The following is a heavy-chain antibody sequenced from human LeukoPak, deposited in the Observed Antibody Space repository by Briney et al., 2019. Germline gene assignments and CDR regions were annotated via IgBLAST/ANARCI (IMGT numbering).Heavy chain of an antibody. CDR2: IYYSGGT. D-gene: IGHD3-22*01. V-gene: IGHV4-59*11. CDR1: GDSISSHY. CDR3: ARHYDSSAYTDWFDP. J-gene: IGHJ5*02. Sequence: SETLSLTCTVSGDSISSHYWTWLRQPPGKGLEWIGYIYYSGGTKYNPSLKSRVTISVDRTKKQFSLKLSSVTAADTAVYYCARHYDSSAYTDWFDPWGQGTLVTVSS.